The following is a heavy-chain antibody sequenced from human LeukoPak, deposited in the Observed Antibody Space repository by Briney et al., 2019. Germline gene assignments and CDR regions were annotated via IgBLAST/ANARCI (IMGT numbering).Heavy chain of an antibody. J-gene: IGHJ4*02. CDR2: ISKDGGT. CDR3: AKEIGAIGHPAVDY. CDR1: GFTFRDYA. V-gene: IGHV3-23*01. Sequence: GGSLRLSCAATGFTFRDYAMSWVRQAPGKGLEWVSGISKDGGTFYTDSVRGRFTISRDNSKNTLYLHMSSLGAADTAIYYCAKEIGAIGHPAVDYWGQGTLVTVSS. D-gene: IGHD1-26*01.